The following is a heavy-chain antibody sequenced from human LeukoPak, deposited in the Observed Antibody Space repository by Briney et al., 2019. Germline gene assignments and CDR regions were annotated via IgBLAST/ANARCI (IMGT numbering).Heavy chain of an antibody. J-gene: IGHJ4*02. CDR1: RGSISTYS. D-gene: IGHD3-22*01. Sequence: SETLSLTCTVSRGSISTYSWNWIRQPPGKGLEWIAYVHNSGITNYNHSLKSRVSISVDTSKNQFSLKLRSVTAADAAVYYCARDPDSSGDGFFDFWGQGTLVTVSS. CDR2: VHNSGIT. V-gene: IGHV4-59*01. CDR3: ARDPDSSGDGFFDF.